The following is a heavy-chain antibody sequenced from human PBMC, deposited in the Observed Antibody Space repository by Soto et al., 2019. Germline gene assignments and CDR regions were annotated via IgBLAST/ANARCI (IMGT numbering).Heavy chain of an antibody. CDR2: IYSGGST. CDR1: GFTVSNNY. CDR3: ATYTSLDY. V-gene: IGHV3-53*01. Sequence: HPGGSLRLSCAASGFTVSNNYMSWVRQAPGEGLEWVSLIYSGGSTFYADSVKGRFTISRDNSKNTLFLQMNSLRAEDTAVYFCATYTSLDYWGQGTLVTVSS. D-gene: IGHD2-2*02. J-gene: IGHJ4*02.